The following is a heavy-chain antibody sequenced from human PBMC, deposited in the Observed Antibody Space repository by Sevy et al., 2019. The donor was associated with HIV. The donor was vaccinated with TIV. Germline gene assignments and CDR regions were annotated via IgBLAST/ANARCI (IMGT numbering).Heavy chain of an antibody. V-gene: IGHV4-4*07. J-gene: IGHJ6*04. D-gene: IGHD1-1*01. CDR3: GRVRSADNNVDF. CDR1: GESISSYS. Sequence: SETLSLTCTVSGESISSYSWSWIRQPAGKGPEWIGHIYTSGSTNSKPSLKTRVIMSIDTSNNHFSLRLNSVTAADTAVYYGGRVRSADNNVDFWGRGTTVTVSS. CDR2: IYTSGST.